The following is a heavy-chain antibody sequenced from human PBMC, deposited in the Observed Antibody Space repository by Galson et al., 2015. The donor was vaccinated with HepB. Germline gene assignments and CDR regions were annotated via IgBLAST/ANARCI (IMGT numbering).Heavy chain of an antibody. Sequence: SLRLSCAASGFTFSSYGMHWVRQAPGKGLEWVAVIWYDGSNKYYADSVKGRFTISRDNSKNTLYLQMNSLRAEDTAVYYCARDPQPNRSSSWTNWFDPWGQGTLVTVSS. V-gene: IGHV3-33*01. CDR1: GFTFSSYG. CDR3: ARDPQPNRSSSWTNWFDP. J-gene: IGHJ5*02. D-gene: IGHD6-13*01. CDR2: IWYDGSNK.